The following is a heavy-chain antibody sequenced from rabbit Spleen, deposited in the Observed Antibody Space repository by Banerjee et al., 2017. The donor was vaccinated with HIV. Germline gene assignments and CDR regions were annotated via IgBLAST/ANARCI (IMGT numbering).Heavy chain of an antibody. V-gene: IGHV1S40*01. J-gene: IGHJ4*01. Sequence: QSLEESGGDLVKPEGSLTLTCTASGFSFSSSYYMCWVRQAPGKGLEWIACIDTGSSGFTYFATWAKGRFTISKTSSTTVTLQMTSLTAADTATYFCARGSATMTMVITGYYFNLWGQGTLVTVS. D-gene: IGHD2-1*01. CDR2: IDTGSSGFT. CDR1: GFSFSSSYY. CDR3: ARGSATMTMVITGYYFNL.